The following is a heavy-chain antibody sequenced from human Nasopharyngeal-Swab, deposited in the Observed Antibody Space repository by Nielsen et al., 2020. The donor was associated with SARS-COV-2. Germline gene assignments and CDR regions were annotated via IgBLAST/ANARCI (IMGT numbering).Heavy chain of an antibody. Sequence: SETLSLTCTVSGGSISSGSYYWSWIRQPAGKGLEWIGRIHTSGSTNYNPSLKSRVTISVDTSKNQFSLKLSSVTAADTAVYYCARGRWDRYYYGMDVWGQGTTVTVSS. CDR3: ARGRWDRYYYGMDV. CDR1: GGSISSGSYY. D-gene: IGHD1-26*01. V-gene: IGHV4-61*02. CDR2: IHTSGST. J-gene: IGHJ6*02.